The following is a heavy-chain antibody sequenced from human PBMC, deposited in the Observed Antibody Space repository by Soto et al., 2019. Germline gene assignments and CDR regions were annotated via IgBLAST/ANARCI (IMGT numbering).Heavy chain of an antibody. CDR2: ISAYNGNT. J-gene: IGHJ4*02. D-gene: IGHD3-9*01. CDR3: ARDLYDILTGFPGY. CDR1: GYTFISYG. Sequence: QVQLVQSGAEVKKPGASVKVSCKASGYTFISYGFTWVRQAPGQGLDWMGWISAYNGNTKYAQKLQGRVTMTTDTSTHTAYMELRSLRSDDTAVYYCARDLYDILTGFPGYWGQGTRVTVSS. V-gene: IGHV1-18*01.